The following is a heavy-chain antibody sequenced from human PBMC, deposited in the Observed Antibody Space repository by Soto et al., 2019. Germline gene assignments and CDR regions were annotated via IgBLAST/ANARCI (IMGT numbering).Heavy chain of an antibody. CDR2: INAGNGNT. CDR1: GYTFTNYA. J-gene: IGHJ6*02. Sequence: ASVKVSCKASGYTFTNYAMHWVRQAPGQRLEWMGWINAGNGNTKYSQKFQGRVTITRDTSASTAYMELSSLRFEDTAMYNCARGYDFWGGMDVWGQGTTVTVSS. D-gene: IGHD3-3*01. CDR3: ARGYDFWGGMDV. V-gene: IGHV1-3*01.